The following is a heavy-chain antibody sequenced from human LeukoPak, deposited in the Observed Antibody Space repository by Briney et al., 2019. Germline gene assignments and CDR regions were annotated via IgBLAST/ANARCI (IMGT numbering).Heavy chain of an antibody. CDR1: GFTFSSYS. D-gene: IGHD2-2*01. Sequence: GGSLRLSCAASGFTFSSYSMNWVRKAPGKGLEWVSYISSGSSTIRYADSVKGRFTISRDNAKDSLYLQMNSLRDEDTAVYYCARGAPAAVWDFDYWGQGTLVTVSS. CDR2: ISSGSSTI. V-gene: IGHV3-48*02. J-gene: IGHJ4*02. CDR3: ARGAPAAVWDFDY.